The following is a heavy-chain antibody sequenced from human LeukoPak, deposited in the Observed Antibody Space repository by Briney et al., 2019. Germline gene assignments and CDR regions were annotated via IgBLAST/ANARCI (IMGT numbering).Heavy chain of an antibody. Sequence: SETLSLTCAVYSGSFSSYYWSWIRQPPGKGLEWIGEIHHSGSTNYNPSLKSRVTISVDTSKNQFSLKLSSVTAADTAVYYCARRTGYLRINWFDPWGQGTLVTVSS. J-gene: IGHJ5*02. CDR3: ARRTGYLRINWFDP. V-gene: IGHV4-34*01. CDR2: IHHSGST. CDR1: SGSFSSYY. D-gene: IGHD4-17*01.